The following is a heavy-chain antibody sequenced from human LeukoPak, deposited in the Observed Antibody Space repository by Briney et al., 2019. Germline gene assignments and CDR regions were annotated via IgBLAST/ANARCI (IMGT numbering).Heavy chain of an antibody. J-gene: IGHJ5*02. CDR2: ISGSGGST. CDR1: GFTFSSYA. CDR3: AEDGVSTLLHGWFDP. Sequence: GGSLRLSCEASGFTFSSYAMSWVRQAPGKGLEWVSAISGSGGSTYYADSVKGRFTISRDNSKNTLYLQMNSLRAEDTAVYYCAEDGVSTLLHGWFDPWGQGTLVTVSS. V-gene: IGHV3-23*01. D-gene: IGHD2-15*01.